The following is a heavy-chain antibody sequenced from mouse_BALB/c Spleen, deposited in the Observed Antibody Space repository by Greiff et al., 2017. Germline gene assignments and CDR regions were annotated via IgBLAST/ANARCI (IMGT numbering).Heavy chain of an antibody. V-gene: IGHV2-6-7*01. CDR2: IWGDGST. CDR1: GFSLTGYG. Sequence: VKLMESGPGLVAPSQSLSITCTVSGFSLTGYGVNWVRQPPGQGLEWLGMIWGDGSTDYNSALKSRLSIRKDNSKSQVFLKMNSLQTDDTARYYCARANYNGSSYDAMDYWGQGTSVTVSS. J-gene: IGHJ4*01. D-gene: IGHD1-1*01. CDR3: ARANYNGSSYDAMDY.